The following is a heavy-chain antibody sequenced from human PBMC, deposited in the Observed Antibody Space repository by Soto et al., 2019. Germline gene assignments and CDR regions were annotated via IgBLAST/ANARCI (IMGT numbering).Heavy chain of an antibody. CDR3: ARDFGRMASPYDSSGFYYYYGMDV. Sequence: GGSLRLSCAASGFTFDDYAMHWVRQAPGKGLEWVAVISYDGSNKYYADSVKGRFTISRDNSKNTLYLQMNSLRAEDTAVYYCARDFGRMASPYDSSGFYYYYGMDVWGQGTTVTVSS. J-gene: IGHJ6*02. CDR2: ISYDGSNK. CDR1: GFTFDDYA. D-gene: IGHD3-22*01. V-gene: IGHV3-30-3*01.